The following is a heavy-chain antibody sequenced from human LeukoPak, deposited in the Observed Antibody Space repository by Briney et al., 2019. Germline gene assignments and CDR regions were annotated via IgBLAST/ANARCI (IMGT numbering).Heavy chain of an antibody. V-gene: IGHV3-30*14. D-gene: IGHD3-22*01. CDR2: ISYDGSNK. CDR3: ARGFIDYYDSSGYGAFDI. J-gene: IGHJ3*02. Sequence: GRSLRLSCAASGFTFSSYAMHWVRQAPGKGLEWVAVISYDGSNKYYADSVKGRFTISRDNSKNTLYLQMNSLRAEDTAVYYCARGFIDYYDSSGYGAFDIWGQGTMVTVSS. CDR1: GFTFSSYA.